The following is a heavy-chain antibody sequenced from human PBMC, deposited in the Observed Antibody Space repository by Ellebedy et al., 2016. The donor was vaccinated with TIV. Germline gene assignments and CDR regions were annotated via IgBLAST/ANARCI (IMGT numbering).Heavy chain of an antibody. J-gene: IGHJ4*02. D-gene: IGHD6-19*01. CDR1: GYTFSNYF. CDR2: INPTSGST. Sequence: AASVKVSCKASGYTFSNYFVHWVRQAPGQGLEWMGIINPTSGSTTYAQKLQGRLTMTRDTSTSTAYMELRSLRSDDTAVYYCARDPIAVAGTLDYWGQGTLVTVSS. CDR3: ARDPIAVAGTLDY. V-gene: IGHV1-46*04.